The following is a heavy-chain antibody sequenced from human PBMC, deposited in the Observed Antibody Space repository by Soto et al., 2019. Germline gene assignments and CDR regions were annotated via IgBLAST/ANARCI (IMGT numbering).Heavy chain of an antibody. J-gene: IGHJ3*02. Sequence: PSETLSLTCTVSGDTVNNGDYFWSWIRQSPGKGLEWLGYIYFTGSTYYSPSLKSRLHISMDKSKNHFSLEMTSVTVADTAVYYCARDCGGDCYAFDIWGQGTMVTVSS. CDR2: IYFTGST. CDR3: ARDCGGDCYAFDI. CDR1: GDTVNNGDYF. D-gene: IGHD2-21*02. V-gene: IGHV4-30-4*01.